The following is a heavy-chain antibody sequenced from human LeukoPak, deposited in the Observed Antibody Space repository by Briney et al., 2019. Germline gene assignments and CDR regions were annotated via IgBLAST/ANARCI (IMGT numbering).Heavy chain of an antibody. J-gene: IGHJ4*02. CDR3: ARGEEVGAFDY. V-gene: IGHV4-59*01. CDR1: GGSISNYY. D-gene: IGHD1-26*01. Sequence: SETLSLTCTVSGGSISNYYWSWIRQPPGKGLEWIGYIYSSGSTKYNPSLKGRVTISVDTSKNQFSLKLSTVTAADTAVYYCARGEEVGAFDYWGQGTLVTVSS. CDR2: IYSSGST.